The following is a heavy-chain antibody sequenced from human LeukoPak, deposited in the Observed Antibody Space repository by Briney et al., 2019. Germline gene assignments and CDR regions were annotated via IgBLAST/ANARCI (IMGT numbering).Heavy chain of an antibody. CDR1: GFTFDDYA. J-gene: IGHJ5*02. CDR3: AKGTEYSSSSGWFDP. D-gene: IGHD6-6*01. V-gene: IGHV3-9*01. Sequence: GGSLRLSCAASGFTFDDYAMHWVRQAPGKGLEWVSGISWNSGSIGYADSVKGRFTISRDNAKNSLYLQMNSLRAEDTALYYCAKGTEYSSSSGWFDPWGQGTLVTVSS. CDR2: ISWNSGSI.